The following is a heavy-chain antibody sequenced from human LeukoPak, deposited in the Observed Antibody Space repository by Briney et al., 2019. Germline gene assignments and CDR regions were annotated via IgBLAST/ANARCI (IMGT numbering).Heavy chain of an antibody. CDR3: ARDSAAAGKGYYYYYYGMDV. D-gene: IGHD6-13*01. J-gene: IGHJ6*02. CDR2: IYTSGST. CDR1: GGSISSYY. V-gene: IGHV4-4*07. Sequence: PSETLSLTCTVSGGSISSYYWSWIRQPAGKGLEWIGRIYTSGSTNYNPSLKSRVTMSVDTSKNQFSLKLSSVTAADTAVYYCARDSAAAGKGYYYYYYGMDVWGQGTTVTVSS.